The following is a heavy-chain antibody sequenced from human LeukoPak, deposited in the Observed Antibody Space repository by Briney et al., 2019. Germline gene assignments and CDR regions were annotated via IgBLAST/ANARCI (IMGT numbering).Heavy chain of an antibody. CDR3: AKGNCRGTSCYSDY. CDR1: GFTFSNYD. V-gene: IGHV3-23*01. J-gene: IGHJ4*02. CDR2: ISSSGVST. D-gene: IGHD2-2*02. Sequence: GGSLRLSCAASGFTFSNYDMSWVRQVPGKGLEWVSVISSSGVSTYYADSVKGRFTISRDNSKNTLYLQMISLRAEDTAVYYCAKGNCRGTSCYSDYWGQGTLVTVSS.